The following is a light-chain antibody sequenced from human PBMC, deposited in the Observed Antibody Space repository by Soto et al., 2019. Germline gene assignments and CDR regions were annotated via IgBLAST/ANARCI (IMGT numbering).Light chain of an antibody. CDR3: QQSYSTPPWT. CDR1: QSISSY. V-gene: IGKV1-39*01. Sequence: GDRVTITCRASQSISSYLHWYQQKPGKAPKLLIYAASSLQSGVPSRFSGSGSGTDFTLTISSLQPEDFATYYCQQSYSTPPWTFGQGTKVDIK. J-gene: IGKJ1*01. CDR2: AAS.